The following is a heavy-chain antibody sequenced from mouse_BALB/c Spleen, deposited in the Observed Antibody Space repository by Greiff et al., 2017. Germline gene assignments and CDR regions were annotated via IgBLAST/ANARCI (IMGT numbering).Heavy chain of an antibody. J-gene: IGHJ3*01. CDR2: IDPYNGGT. Sequence: EVQLQQSGPELVKPGASVKISCKASGYSFTGYFMNWVKQSHGKSLEWIGYIDPYNGGTSYNQKFKGKATLTVDKSSSTAFMHLNSLTSEDSAVYYCARGDYGSRAWFAYWGQGTLVTVSA. CDR3: ARGDYGSRAWFAY. CDR1: GYSFTGYF. V-gene: IGHV1S135*01. D-gene: IGHD1-1*01.